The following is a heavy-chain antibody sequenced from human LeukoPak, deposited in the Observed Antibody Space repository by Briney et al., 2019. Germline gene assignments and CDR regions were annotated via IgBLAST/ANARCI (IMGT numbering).Heavy chain of an antibody. V-gene: IGHV1-18*01. CDR3: ATQYCSSTSCYPYWVDY. Sequence: GASVKVSCKASGYTFTSYGISWLRQAPGQGLEWMGWISAYNGNTNYAQRLQGRVTMTTDTSTSTAYMELRSLRPDDTAVYYCATQYCSSTSCYPYWVDYWGQGTLVTVSS. CDR2: ISAYNGNT. D-gene: IGHD2-2*01. J-gene: IGHJ4*02. CDR1: GYTFTSYG.